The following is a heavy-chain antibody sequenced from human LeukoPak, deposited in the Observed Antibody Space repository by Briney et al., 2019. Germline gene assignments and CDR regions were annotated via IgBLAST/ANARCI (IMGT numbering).Heavy chain of an antibody. Sequence: GGSLRLSCTASGFTFGDYAMSWVRQAPGKGLEWVGFIRSKAYGGTTEYAASVKGRFTISRDDSKSIAYLQMNSLKTEDTAVYYCTGTSGVYGSGSYYNHWYWGQGTLVTVSS. V-gene: IGHV3-49*04. J-gene: IGHJ4*02. D-gene: IGHD3-10*01. CDR3: TGTSGVYGSGSYYNHWY. CDR2: IRSKAYGGTT. CDR1: GFTFGDYA.